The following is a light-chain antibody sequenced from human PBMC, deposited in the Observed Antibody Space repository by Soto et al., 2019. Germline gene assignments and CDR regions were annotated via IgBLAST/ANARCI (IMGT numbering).Light chain of an antibody. CDR1: SSNIGSNT. J-gene: IGLJ7*01. V-gene: IGLV1-44*01. Sequence: QSVLTQPPSASGTPGQRVTISCSGSSSNIGSNTVNWYQHLPGTAPKLLIYRNNQRPSGVPDRFSGSKSGTSASLAISGLQSEDEADYYCAAWDGSLNGWVFGGGTQLTVL. CDR2: RNN. CDR3: AAWDGSLNGWV.